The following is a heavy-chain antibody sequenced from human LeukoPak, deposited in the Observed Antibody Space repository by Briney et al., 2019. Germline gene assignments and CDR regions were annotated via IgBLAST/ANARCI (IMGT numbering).Heavy chain of an antibody. CDR1: GFSFNNYG. D-gene: IGHD3-3*01. Sequence: AGGSLRLSCAASGFSFNNYGMHWVRHTPSKGLEWVALIRFDETDKFYADSVKGRFTISRDNSRNTVSLQLSNLRTEDTALYYCAKTSLSDSSGHYYYMDVWGKGTTVTVSS. V-gene: IGHV3-30*02. CDR3: AKTSLSDSSGHYYYMDV. J-gene: IGHJ6*03. CDR2: IRFDETDK.